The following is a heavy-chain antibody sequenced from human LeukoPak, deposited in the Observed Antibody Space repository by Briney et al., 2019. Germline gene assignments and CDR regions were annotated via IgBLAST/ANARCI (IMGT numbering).Heavy chain of an antibody. CDR3: ARALYNHGWFPDYFDY. V-gene: IGHV3-7*01. CDR2: IKTEGYDK. J-gene: IGHJ4*02. Sequence: GGSLRLSCAASGFTFSSYWMGWVRQAPGKGLEWVANIKTEGYDKYYVDSLKGRFTISRDKANNSLYLQMDSLRAEVTAVYYCARALYNHGWFPDYFDYWGQGTLVTVSS. D-gene: IGHD6-19*01. CDR1: GFTFSSYW.